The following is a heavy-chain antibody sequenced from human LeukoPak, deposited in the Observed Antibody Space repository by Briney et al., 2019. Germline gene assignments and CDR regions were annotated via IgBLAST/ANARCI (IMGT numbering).Heavy chain of an antibody. CDR1: GGSISSYY. J-gene: IGHJ3*02. CDR2: IYYSGST. Sequence: SETLSLTCTVSGGSISSYYWSWIRQPPGKGLEWIGYIYYSGSTNYNPSLKSRVTISVDTSKSQFSLKLSSVTAADTAVYYCARRFWGYCGGDCYSGDAFDIWGQGTMVTVSS. D-gene: IGHD2-21*02. CDR3: ARRFWGYCGGDCYSGDAFDI. V-gene: IGHV4-59*01.